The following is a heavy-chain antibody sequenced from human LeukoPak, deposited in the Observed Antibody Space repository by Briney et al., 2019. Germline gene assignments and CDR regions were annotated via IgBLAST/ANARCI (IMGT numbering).Heavy chain of an antibody. Sequence: SETLSLTCAVSGYSISSGYYWGWIRQPPGKGLEWIGSIYHSGSTYYNPSLKSRVTISVDTSKNQFSLKLSSVTAADTAVYYCAREAGYCSGGSCYARYYFDYWGQGTLVTVSS. J-gene: IGHJ4*02. CDR2: IYHSGST. V-gene: IGHV4-38-2*01. CDR1: GYSISSGYY. D-gene: IGHD2-15*01. CDR3: AREAGYCSGGSCYARYYFDY.